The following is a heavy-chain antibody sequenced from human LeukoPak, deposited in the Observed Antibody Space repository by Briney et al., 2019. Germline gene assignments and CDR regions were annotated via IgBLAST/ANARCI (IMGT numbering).Heavy chain of an antibody. Sequence: SGGSLRLSCTASGFTLSDYWMTWVRQAPGKGLEWVANIKQDGSAKYYVDSVKGRFTISRDNAKNSLYLQMDSLRVEDTATYYCARWRGSTSERSDYWGQGTLVTVSS. D-gene: IGHD2-2*01. V-gene: IGHV3-7*01. CDR1: GFTLSDYW. CDR2: IKQDGSAK. CDR3: ARWRGSTSERSDY. J-gene: IGHJ4*02.